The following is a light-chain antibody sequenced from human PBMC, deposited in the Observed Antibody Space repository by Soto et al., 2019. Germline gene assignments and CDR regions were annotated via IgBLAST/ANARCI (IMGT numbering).Light chain of an antibody. Sequence: EIFLTQSPGALSLSPGAGATLRCSASESISSAYLAWYQQRRGQAPRLLIYSTSTRSAGISPRFSGSGAGRDFPLTISSLEPEDSAIYYCQQYGASPPATFGGGTRVEI. V-gene: IGKV3-20*01. CDR1: ESISSAY. J-gene: IGKJ4*01. CDR3: QQYGASPPAT. CDR2: STS.